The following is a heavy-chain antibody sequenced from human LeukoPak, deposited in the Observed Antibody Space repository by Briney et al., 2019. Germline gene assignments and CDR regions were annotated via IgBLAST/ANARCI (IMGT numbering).Heavy chain of an antibody. CDR3: VMGGAFDI. V-gene: IGHV3-7*01. D-gene: IGHD2-8*01. J-gene: IGHJ3*02. CDR1: GFTFSTHW. Sequence: PGGSLRLSCAASGFTFSTHWMSWVRQAPGKGLEWVANIKEDGSEKYYVDSVKGRFTISRDNAENSLYLQMNSLRAEDTAVYYCVMGGAFDIWGQGTMVTVSS. CDR2: IKEDGSEK.